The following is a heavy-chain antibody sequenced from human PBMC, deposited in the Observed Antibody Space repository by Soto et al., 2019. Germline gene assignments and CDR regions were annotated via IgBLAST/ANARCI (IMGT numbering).Heavy chain of an antibody. V-gene: IGHV3-64D*08. CDR2: ISSNGGST. Sequence: GGSLRLSCSASGFTFSSYAMHWVRQAPGKGLEYVSAISSNGGSTYYADSVKGRFTISRDNSKNTLYLQMSSLRAEDTAVYYCVKDMMADSSGWYSIFDYWGQGTLVTVSS. CDR3: VKDMMADSSGWYSIFDY. J-gene: IGHJ4*02. D-gene: IGHD6-19*01. CDR1: GFTFSSYA.